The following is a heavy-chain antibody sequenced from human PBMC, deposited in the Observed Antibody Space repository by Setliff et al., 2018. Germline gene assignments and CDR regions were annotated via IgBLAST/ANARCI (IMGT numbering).Heavy chain of an antibody. Sequence: GGSLRLSCAASGFTFSSYWMSWVRQAPGKGLEWVANIKQDGSEKYYVDSVKGRFTISRDNANNSLYLQMNTLGVEDTAVYFCVRLGCSTTSCYYFDYWGQGAQVTVSS. CDR2: IKQDGSEK. CDR1: GFTFSSYW. J-gene: IGHJ4*02. CDR3: VRLGCSTTSCYYFDY. D-gene: IGHD2-2*01. V-gene: IGHV3-7*01.